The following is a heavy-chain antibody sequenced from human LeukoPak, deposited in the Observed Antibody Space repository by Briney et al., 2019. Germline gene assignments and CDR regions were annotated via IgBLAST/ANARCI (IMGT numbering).Heavy chain of an antibody. CDR3: AKDIDSSGYYPDY. CDR1: GFTFSSYA. CDR2: ISSNGGST. Sequence: GGSLRLSCAASGFTFSSYAMHWVRQAPGKGLEYVSAISSNGGSTYYANSVKGRFTISRDNAKNSLYLQMNSLRAEDTALYYCAKDIDSSGYYPDYWGQGTLVTVSS. V-gene: IGHV3-64*01. J-gene: IGHJ4*02. D-gene: IGHD3-22*01.